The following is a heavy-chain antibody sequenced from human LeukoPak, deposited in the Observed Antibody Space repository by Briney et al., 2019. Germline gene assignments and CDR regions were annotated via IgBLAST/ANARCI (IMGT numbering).Heavy chain of an antibody. Sequence: GGSLRLSCAASGFTFSSYSMNWIREAPGKGLDWVSYISSSSSTIYYADSVKGRFTISRDNAKNSLYLQMNSLRAEDTAVYYCAREMERGGSWWYYYGMDVWGQGTTVTVSS. CDR3: AREMERGGSWWYYYGMDV. V-gene: IGHV3-48*01. CDR2: ISSSSSTI. D-gene: IGHD2-15*01. CDR1: GFTFSSYS. J-gene: IGHJ6*02.